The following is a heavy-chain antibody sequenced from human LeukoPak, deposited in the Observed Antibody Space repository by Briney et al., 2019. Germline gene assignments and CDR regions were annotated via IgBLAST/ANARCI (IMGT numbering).Heavy chain of an antibody. CDR1: GYRFTSFW. Sequence: GESLKIPCKGSGYRFTSFWIGWVRQRPGKGLEWMGIIYPGDSDTRYSPSFQGQVTISVDKSISTAYLQWSSLKASDTAMYFCARVGGVEVSGDLWGQGTLVTVSS. CDR2: IYPGDSDT. CDR3: ARVGGVEVSGDL. D-gene: IGHD3-3*01. V-gene: IGHV5-51*01. J-gene: IGHJ5*02.